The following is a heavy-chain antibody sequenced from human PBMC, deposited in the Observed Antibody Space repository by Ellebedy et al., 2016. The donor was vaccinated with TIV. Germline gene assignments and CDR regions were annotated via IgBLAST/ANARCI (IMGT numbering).Heavy chain of an antibody. D-gene: IGHD2-2*01. CDR1: GGSISSSSYY. CDR3: ARGSTGKGWFEP. CDR2: IYYSGST. J-gene: IGHJ5*02. V-gene: IGHV4-39*07. Sequence: SETLSLTCTVSGGSISSSSYYWGWIRQPPGKGLEWIGSIYYSGSTCYNPSLKSRVTISGDTSKNQFSLKLSSVTAADTAIYYCARGSTGKGWFEPWGQGTLVTVSS.